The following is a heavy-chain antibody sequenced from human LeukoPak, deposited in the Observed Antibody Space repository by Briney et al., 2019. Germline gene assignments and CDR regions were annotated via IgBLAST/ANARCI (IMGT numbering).Heavy chain of an antibody. CDR1: GGTFSSYA. D-gene: IGHD3-22*01. V-gene: IGHV1-69*05. CDR2: IIPIFGTA. CDR3: ARVGVTMIDY. J-gene: IGHJ4*02. Sequence: WASVKVSCKASGGTFSSYAISWVRQAPGQGLEWMGGIIPIFGTANYAQKLQGRVTMTTDTSTSTAYMELRSLRSDDTAVYYCARVGVTMIDYWGQGTLVTVSS.